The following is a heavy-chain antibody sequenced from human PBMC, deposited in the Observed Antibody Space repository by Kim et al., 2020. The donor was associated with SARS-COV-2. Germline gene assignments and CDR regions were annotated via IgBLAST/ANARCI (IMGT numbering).Heavy chain of an antibody. V-gene: IGHV4-59*01. CDR1: GGSTSGYY. J-gene: IGHJ4*02. D-gene: IGHD6-13*01. CDR2: IYYSGST. CDR3: AMGHRAGAGHLDS. Sequence: SETLSLTCTVSGGSTSGYYWSWIRQPPGEGLEWIGYIYYSGSTNYNPSLKSRVTISIDTSKNQFSLKVRSVTAADTAVYYCAMGHRAGAGHLDSWGQGALGTVSS.